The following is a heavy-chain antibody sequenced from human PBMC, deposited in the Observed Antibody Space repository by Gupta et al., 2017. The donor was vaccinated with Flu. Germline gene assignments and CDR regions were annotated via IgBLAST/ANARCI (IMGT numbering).Heavy chain of an antibody. CDR1: GGSISSSNW. J-gene: IGHJ3*02. V-gene: IGHV4-4*02. Sequence: QVQLQESGPGLVKPSGTLSLTCAVSGGSISSSNWWSWVRQPPGKGLEWIGEIYHSGSTNYNPSLKSRVTISVDKSKNQFSLKLSSVTAADTAVYYCAREVYYDSSGYYYRDRAFDIWGQGTMVTVSS. CDR3: AREVYYDSSGYYYRDRAFDI. D-gene: IGHD3-22*01. CDR2: IYHSGST.